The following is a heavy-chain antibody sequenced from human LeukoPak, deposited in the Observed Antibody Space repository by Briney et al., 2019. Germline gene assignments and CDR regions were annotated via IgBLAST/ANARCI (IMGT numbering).Heavy chain of an antibody. J-gene: IGHJ5*02. Sequence: PGGSLSLSCAASGFTFSSYSMNWVRQAPGKGLEWVSSISSSSSYIYYADSVKGRFTISRDNAKNSLYLQMNSLRAEDTAVYYCAREVGYYDILTGYYKSRFDPWGQGTLVTVSS. V-gene: IGHV3-21*01. CDR3: AREVGYYDILTGYYKSRFDP. D-gene: IGHD3-9*01. CDR2: ISSSSSYI. CDR1: GFTFSSYS.